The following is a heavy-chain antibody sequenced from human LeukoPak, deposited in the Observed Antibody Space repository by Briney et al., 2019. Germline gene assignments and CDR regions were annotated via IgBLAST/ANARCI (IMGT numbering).Heavy chain of an antibody. D-gene: IGHD1-20*01. J-gene: IGHJ6*04. CDR3: ARDGRVNWRGYYYGMDV. CDR2: IYYSGST. Sequence: SQTLSLTCTVSGGSISSGGYYWSWIRQHPGKGLEWIGYIYYSGSTYYNPSLKSRVTISVDTSKNQFSLKLSSVTAADTAVYYCARDGRVNWRGYYYGMDVWGKGTTVTVSS. V-gene: IGHV4-31*03. CDR1: GGSISSGGYY.